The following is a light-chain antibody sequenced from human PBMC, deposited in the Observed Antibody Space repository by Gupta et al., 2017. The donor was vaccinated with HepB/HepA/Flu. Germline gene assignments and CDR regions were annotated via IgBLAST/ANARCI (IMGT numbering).Light chain of an antibody. CDR2: GAS. V-gene: IGKV3-20*01. J-gene: IGKJ5*01. CDR1: QSVSSSY. CDR3: QQYGSSLIT. Sequence: EILLTQSPGTLSLSPGESATLYCRASQSVSSSYLAWYQQKPGQAPRLLIYGASSTATGIPDRFSGSGSGTDFTLTISILDPEDFAVYYCQQYGSSLITFGQGTRLEIK.